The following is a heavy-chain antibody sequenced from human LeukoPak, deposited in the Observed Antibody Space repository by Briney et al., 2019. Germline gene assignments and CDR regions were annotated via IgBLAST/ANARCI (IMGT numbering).Heavy chain of an antibody. V-gene: IGHV4-4*07. CDR3: ARVPRPYYYYMDV. CDR1: GGSVNNYY. J-gene: IGHJ6*03. Sequence: SETLSLTCTVFGGSVNNYYLSWIRQPAGKGLEWIGRIYGSGSINYNPSLRSRVAMSLDTSKNQFSLKLNSVTAADTAVYYCARVPRPYYYYMDVWGKGTTVTVSS. CDR2: IYGSGSI.